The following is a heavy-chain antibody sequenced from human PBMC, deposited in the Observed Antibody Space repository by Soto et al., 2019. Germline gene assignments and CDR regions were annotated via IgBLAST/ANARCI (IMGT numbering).Heavy chain of an antibody. CDR3: ASAGAATLSDY. CDR2: MYYSGST. J-gene: IGHJ4*02. Sequence: QVQLQESGPGLVKPSETLSLTCTVSGGSISNYYWSWIRQPPGKGLEWIGYMYYSGSTNYNPSLKSRVTISLDTSKNQFSLKLSSVTAADTAVYYCASAGAATLSDYWGQGTLVTVSS. V-gene: IGHV4-59*01. CDR1: GGSISNYY. D-gene: IGHD2-15*01.